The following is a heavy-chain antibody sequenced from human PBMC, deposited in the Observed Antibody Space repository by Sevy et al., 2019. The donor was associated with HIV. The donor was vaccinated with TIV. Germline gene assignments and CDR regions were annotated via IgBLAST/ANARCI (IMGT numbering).Heavy chain of an antibody. J-gene: IGHJ6*02. D-gene: IGHD1-1*01. V-gene: IGHV3-23*01. Sequence: GGSLRLSCAASGFTFSSYAMSWVRQAPGKGLEWVSAISGSGGSTYYADSVKGRFTISRDNSKNTLYLQMNSLRAEDTAVYYCAKTPGDGYNCYYYYGMDVWGQGTTVTVSS. CDR2: ISGSGGST. CDR1: GFTFSSYA. CDR3: AKTPGDGYNCYYYYGMDV.